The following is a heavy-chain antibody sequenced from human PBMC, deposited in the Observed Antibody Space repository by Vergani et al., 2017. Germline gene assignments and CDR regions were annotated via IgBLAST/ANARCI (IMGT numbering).Heavy chain of an antibody. CDR1: GYTSTSYY. J-gene: IGHJ6*02. CDR2: INASGGNT. D-gene: IGHD3-22*01. Sequence: QVQLVQSGAEVKKPGASVKVSCKASGYTSTSYYMHWVRQAPGQGLEWMGIINASGGNTSYAQKFQGRVTMTRGTSTSTVYMELSSLRSEDTAVYYCARDRYYYDSSGYYTPLSYYYYGMDVWGQGTTVTVSS. CDR3: ARDRYYYDSSGYYTPLSYYYYGMDV. V-gene: IGHV1-46*01.